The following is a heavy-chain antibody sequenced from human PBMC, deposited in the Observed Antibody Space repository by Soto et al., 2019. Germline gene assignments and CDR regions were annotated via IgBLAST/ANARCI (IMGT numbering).Heavy chain of an antibody. CDR2: ISYDGSNK. V-gene: IGHV3-30-3*01. CDR3: ARVVPPSPEYGFSLGIDY. D-gene: IGHD3-10*01. CDR1: GFTFSSYA. Sequence: GGSLRLSCAASGFTFSSYAMHWVRQAPGKGLEWVAVISYDGSNKYYADSVKGRFTCSRDNSKNTLYLQINSLRAEDTAVYYCARVVPPSPEYGFSLGIDYWGQGTLVTVSS. J-gene: IGHJ4*02.